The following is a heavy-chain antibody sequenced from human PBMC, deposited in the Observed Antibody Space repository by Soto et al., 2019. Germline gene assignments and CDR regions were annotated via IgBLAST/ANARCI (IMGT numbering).Heavy chain of an antibody. CDR2: ISHDGRDQ. J-gene: IGHJ6*02. Sequence: HPGGSLRLSCAASGFTFSSYGMHWVRQAPGKGLEWMAVISHDGRDQFYADSVKGRFTISRDNANNTLYVEMNSLRAEDTAVYYCAKDRSRMGFGFGPYYDYGMDGWGQGXTVTVYS. CDR1: GFTFSSYG. V-gene: IGHV3-30*18. D-gene: IGHD1-26*01. CDR3: AKDRSRMGFGFGPYYDYGMDG.